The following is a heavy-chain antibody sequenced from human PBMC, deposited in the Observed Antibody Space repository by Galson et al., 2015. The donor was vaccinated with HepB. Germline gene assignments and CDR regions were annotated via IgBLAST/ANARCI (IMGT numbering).Heavy chain of an antibody. CDR2: IIPIFGTA. V-gene: IGHV1-69*13. CDR1: GGTFSSYA. CDR3: ARSRDIVVVPAAMSYAFDI. J-gene: IGHJ3*02. D-gene: IGHD2-2*01. Sequence: SVKVSCKASGGTFSSYAISWVRQAPGQGLEWMGGIIPIFGTANYAQKFQGRVTITADESTSTAYMELSSLRSEDTAVYYCARSRDIVVVPAAMSYAFDIWGQGTMVTVS.